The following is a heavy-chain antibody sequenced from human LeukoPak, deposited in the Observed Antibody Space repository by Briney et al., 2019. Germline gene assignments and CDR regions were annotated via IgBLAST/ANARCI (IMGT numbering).Heavy chain of an antibody. CDR3: AKDGYSSFPYYFDY. D-gene: IGHD6-13*01. CDR1: GFTFSSYG. V-gene: IGHV3-30*18. CDR2: ISYDGSNK. Sequence: PGGSLRLSCAASGFTFSSYGMRWVRQAPGKGLEWVAVISYDGSNKYYADSVKGRFTISRDNSKNTLYLQMNSLRAEDTAVYYCAKDGYSSFPYYFDYWGQGTLVTVFS. J-gene: IGHJ4*02.